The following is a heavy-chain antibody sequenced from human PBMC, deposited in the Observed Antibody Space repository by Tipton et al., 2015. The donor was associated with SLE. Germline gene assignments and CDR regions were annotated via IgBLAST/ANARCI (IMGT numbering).Heavy chain of an antibody. V-gene: IGHV4-59*01. CDR3: VRDPGNDQEYWYFDL. Sequence: TLSLTCTVSGGSISSYYWSWIRQPPGKGLEWIGYIYYSGSTNYNPSLKSRVTISVDTSKNQFSLKLSSVTAADTAVYYCVRDPGNDQEYWYFDLWGRGTLVTVSS. CDR1: GGSISSYY. J-gene: IGHJ2*01. D-gene: IGHD3-10*01. CDR2: IYYSGST.